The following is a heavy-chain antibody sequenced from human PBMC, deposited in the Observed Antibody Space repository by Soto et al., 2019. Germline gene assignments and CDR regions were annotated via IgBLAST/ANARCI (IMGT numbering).Heavy chain of an antibody. D-gene: IGHD3-3*01. CDR1: GGSINNNNYY. CDR3: ARISNFDFWSGPDAFDI. CDR2: IYYSGST. V-gene: IGHV4-39*01. Sequence: SETLSLTCTVSGGSINNNNYYWGWIRQPPVKGLEWIGNIYYSGSTYYNPSLKSRVTISVDTSKNQFSLRLSSVTAADTAVYYCARISNFDFWSGPDAFDIWGQGTMVTVSS. J-gene: IGHJ3*02.